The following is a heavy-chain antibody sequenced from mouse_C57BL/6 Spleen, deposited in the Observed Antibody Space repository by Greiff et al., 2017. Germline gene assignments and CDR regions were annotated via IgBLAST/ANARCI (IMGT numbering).Heavy chain of an antibody. V-gene: IGHV1-53*01. D-gene: IGHD1-1*01. CDR1: GYTFTSYW. Sequence: QVQLQQPGTELVKPGASVKLSCKASGYTFTSYWMHWVKQRPGQGLEWIGNINPSNGGTNYNEKFKSKATLTVDKSASTAYMQLSSLTSEDSAVYYGARGGYYYGSSYVWYFDVWGTGTTVTVSS. CDR2: INPSNGGT. J-gene: IGHJ1*03. CDR3: ARGGYYYGSSYVWYFDV.